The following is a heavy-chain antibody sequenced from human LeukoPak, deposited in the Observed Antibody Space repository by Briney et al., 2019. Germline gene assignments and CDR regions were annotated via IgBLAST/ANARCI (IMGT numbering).Heavy chain of an antibody. J-gene: IGHJ4*02. V-gene: IGHV1-8*01. CDR3: ARGIIAAAGTGLGY. CDR2: MNPNRGNT. Sequence: ASVKVSCKASGYTFTSYDINWVRQATGQGLEWMGWMNPNRGNTGYAQKFQGRVTMTRNTSISTAYMELSSLRSEDTAVYYCARGIIAAAGTGLGYWGQGTLVTVSS. CDR1: GYTFTSYD. D-gene: IGHD6-13*01.